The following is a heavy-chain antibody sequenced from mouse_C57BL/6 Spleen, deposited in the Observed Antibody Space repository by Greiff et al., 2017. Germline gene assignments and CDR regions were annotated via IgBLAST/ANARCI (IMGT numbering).Heavy chain of an antibody. CDR2: ISDGGSYT. V-gene: IGHV5-4*01. CDR3: ARGYDGYYVGWFAY. J-gene: IGHJ3*01. Sequence: EVQLVESGGGLVKPGGSLKLSCAASGFTFSSYAMSWVRQTPEKRLEWVATISDGGSYTYYPDNVKGRFTISRDNAKNNLYLQMSHLKSEDTAMYYCARGYDGYYVGWFAYWGQGTLVTVSA. CDR1: GFTFSSYA. D-gene: IGHD2-3*01.